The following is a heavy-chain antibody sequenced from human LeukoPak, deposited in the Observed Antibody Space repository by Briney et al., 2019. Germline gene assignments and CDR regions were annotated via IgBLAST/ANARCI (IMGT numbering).Heavy chain of an antibody. J-gene: IGHJ4*02. CDR3: ARPGDYSNYFDY. V-gene: IGHV3-53*05. Sequence: GGSLRLSCAASGFTVSSNYMSWVRQAPGKGLEWVSVIYSGGSTYYADSVKGRFTISRDNSKNTLYLQMNSLRAEDTAVYYCARPGDYSNYFDYWGQGTLVTVSS. D-gene: IGHD4-11*01. CDR1: GFTVSSNY. CDR2: IYSGGST.